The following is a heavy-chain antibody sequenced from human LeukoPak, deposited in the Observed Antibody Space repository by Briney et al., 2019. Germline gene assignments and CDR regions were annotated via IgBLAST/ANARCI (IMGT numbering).Heavy chain of an antibody. V-gene: IGHV3-23*01. CDR2: ISSTGGTT. CDR1: GITFSSYG. D-gene: IGHD3-22*01. CDR3: ARGSPPRRNYDSRGYYSYYFDY. Sequence: GGSLRLSCAASGITFSSYGMSWVRQAPGKGLEWVSSISSTGGTTYYADSVKGRFTISRDNSKNTLYLQMNSLRSDDTAVYYCARGSPPRRNYDSRGYYSYYFDYWGQGTLVTVSS. J-gene: IGHJ4*02.